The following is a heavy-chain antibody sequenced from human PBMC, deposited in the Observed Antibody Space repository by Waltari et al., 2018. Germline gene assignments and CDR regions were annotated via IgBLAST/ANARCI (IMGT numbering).Heavy chain of an antibody. J-gene: IGHJ4*02. V-gene: IGHV4-61*02. D-gene: IGHD3-10*01. CDR3: ARDLANVRGVTVFDY. Sequence: QVQLQESGPGLVKPSQTLSLTCTVSGGSINSGSYYWSWIRQPAGKGLEWIGRIYSSGSTKYNPSLKSRVTISVDTSKNQFSLNLSSVTAADTAVYYCARDLANVRGVTVFDYWGQGILVTVSS. CDR1: GGSINSGSYY. CDR2: IYSSGST.